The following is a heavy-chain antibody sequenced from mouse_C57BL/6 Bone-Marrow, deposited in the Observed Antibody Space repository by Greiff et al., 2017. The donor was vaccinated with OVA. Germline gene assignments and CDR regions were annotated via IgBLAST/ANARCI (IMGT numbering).Heavy chain of an antibody. V-gene: IGHV1-63*01. CDR1: GYTFTNYW. J-gene: IGHJ2*01. Sequence: VKLMESGAELVRPGPSVKMSCKASGYTFTNYWIGWAKQRPGHGLEWIGDIYPGGGYTNYNEKFKGKATLTADKSSSTAYMQFSSLTSEDSAIYYCARSGVLYFDYWGQGTTLTVSS. D-gene: IGHD2-14*01. CDR3: ARSGVLYFDY. CDR2: IYPGGGYT.